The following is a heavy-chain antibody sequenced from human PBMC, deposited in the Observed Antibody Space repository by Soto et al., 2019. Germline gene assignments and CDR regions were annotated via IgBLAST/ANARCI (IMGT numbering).Heavy chain of an antibody. D-gene: IGHD3-22*01. J-gene: IGHJ4*02. CDR1: GYTFTSYG. CDR3: ARATPFTYYYDSSGYYFDY. V-gene: IGHV1-18*04. CDR2: ISAYNGNT. Sequence: ASVKVSCKASGYTFTSYGISWVRQAPGQGLEWMGWISAYNGNTNYAQKLQGRVTMTTDTSTSTAYRELRSLRSDDTAVYYCARATPFTYYYDSSGYYFDYWGQETLVTVSS.